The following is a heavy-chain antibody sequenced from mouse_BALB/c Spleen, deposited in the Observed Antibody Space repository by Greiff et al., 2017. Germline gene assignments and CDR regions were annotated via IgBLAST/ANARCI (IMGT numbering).Heavy chain of an antibody. CDR1: EYEFPSHD. V-gene: IGHV5-2*01. CDR2: INSDGGST. J-gene: IGHJ4*01. Sequence: EVKVVESGGGLVKPGESLKLSCESNEYEFPSHDMSWVRKTPEKRLELVAAINSDGGSTYYPDTMERRFIISRDNTKKTLYLQMSSLRSEDTALYYGARRKDGLYAMDYWGQGTSVTVSS. CDR3: ARRKDGLYAMDY. D-gene: IGHD1-2*01.